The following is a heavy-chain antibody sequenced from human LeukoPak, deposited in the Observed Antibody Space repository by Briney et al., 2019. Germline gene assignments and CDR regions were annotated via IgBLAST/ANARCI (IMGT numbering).Heavy chain of an antibody. V-gene: IGHV3-7*01. D-gene: IGHD2-15*01. CDR1: GFSFSAYW. J-gene: IGHJ4*02. CDR3: ARFGYVAAVDV. CDR2: INPAGSET. Sequence: GGSLRLSCAASGFSFSAYWMTWVRQAPGTGLEWVANINPAGSETYYVDPVKGRFSISRDNAKNLVYLQMNSLRAEDTAVYHCARFGYVAAVDVWGQGTLVTVSS.